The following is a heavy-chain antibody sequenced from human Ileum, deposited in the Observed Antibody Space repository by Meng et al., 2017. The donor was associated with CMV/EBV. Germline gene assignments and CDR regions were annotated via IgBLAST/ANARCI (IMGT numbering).Heavy chain of an antibody. CDR3: ARGGMPGYCTSTSCYLTAYYFDY. V-gene: IGHV3-30*04. CDR1: GFTFRSYA. J-gene: IGHJ4*02. D-gene: IGHD2-2*03. CDR2: ISYDGNNK. Sequence: GESLKISCAGSGFTFRSYAVHWVRQAPGKGLEWVAVISYDGNNKYYADSVKGRFTISRDNSKNTLYLQMNSLRTEDTAVYFCARGGMPGYCTSTSCYLTAYYFDYWGQGTLVTVSS.